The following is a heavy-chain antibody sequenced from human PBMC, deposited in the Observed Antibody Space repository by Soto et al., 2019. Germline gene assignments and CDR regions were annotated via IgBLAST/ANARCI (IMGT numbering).Heavy chain of an antibody. CDR1: GGSFSGYY. D-gene: IGHD1-20*01. CDR3: AGYNWNDVDYFDY. J-gene: IGHJ4*02. V-gene: IGHV4-34*01. CDR2: INHSGST. Sequence: QVQLQQWGAGLLKPSETLSLTCAVYGGSFSGYYWSWIRQPPGKGLEWIGEINHSGSTNYNPSLTSRVTISVDTSKNQFSLKLSSVTAADTAVYYCAGYNWNDVDYFDYWGQGTLVTVSS.